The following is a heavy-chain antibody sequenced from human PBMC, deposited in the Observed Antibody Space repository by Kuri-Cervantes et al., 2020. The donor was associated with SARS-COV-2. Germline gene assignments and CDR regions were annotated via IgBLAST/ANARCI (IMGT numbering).Heavy chain of an antibody. Sequence: SCTVSGGSISSGSYYWSWIRQPAGKGLEWIGYIYTSGSTNYNPSLKSRVTISVDTSKNQFSLKLSSVTAADTAVYYCAREDYSNYYYYYMDVWGKGTTVTVSS. CDR3: AREDYSNYYYYYMDV. CDR1: GGSISSGSYY. V-gene: IGHV4-61*09. J-gene: IGHJ6*03. D-gene: IGHD4-11*01. CDR2: IYTSGST.